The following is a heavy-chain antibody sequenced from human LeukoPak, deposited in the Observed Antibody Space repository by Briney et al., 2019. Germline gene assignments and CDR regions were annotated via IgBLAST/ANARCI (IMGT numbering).Heavy chain of an antibody. CDR2: IYSGGST. J-gene: IGHJ3*02. D-gene: IGHD6-13*01. V-gene: IGHV3-66*02. CDR3: ARSSSWSRDAFDI. CDR1: GFTVSSNY. Sequence: GGSLRLSCAASGFTVSSNYMSWARQAPGKGLEWVSVIYSGGSTYYADSVKGRFTISRDNSKNTLYLQMNSLRAEDTAVYYCARSSSWSRDAFDIWGQGTMVTVSS.